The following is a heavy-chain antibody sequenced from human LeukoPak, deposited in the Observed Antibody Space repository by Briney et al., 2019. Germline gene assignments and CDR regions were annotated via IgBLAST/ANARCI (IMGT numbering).Heavy chain of an antibody. V-gene: IGHV3-21*01. CDR2: ISSSRSYI. D-gene: IGHD1-1*01. J-gene: IGHJ3*02. CDR1: GFTFNDAW. Sequence: KPGGSLRLSCAASGFTFNDAWMNWVRQAPGKGLEWVSSISSSRSYIYYADSVKGRFTISRDNAKNSLHLQMNSLRAEDTAVYYCARDQLEHDAFDIWGRGTKVTVSS. CDR3: ARDQLEHDAFDI.